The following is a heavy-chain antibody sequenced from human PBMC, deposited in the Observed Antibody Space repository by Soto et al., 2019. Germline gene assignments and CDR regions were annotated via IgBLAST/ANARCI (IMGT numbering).Heavy chain of an antibody. D-gene: IGHD4-17*01. Sequence: EVQLVESGGGLVQPGGSLRLSCAASGFTFSSYSMNWVRQAPGKGPEWVSYISNSNSTIYYADSVKGRFTISRDNAKNSLYLQMNSLRAEDTAVYYCARVTTVVTPGYWGQGTLVTVSS. CDR1: GFTFSSYS. J-gene: IGHJ4*02. V-gene: IGHV3-48*01. CDR3: ARVTTVVTPGY. CDR2: ISNSNSTI.